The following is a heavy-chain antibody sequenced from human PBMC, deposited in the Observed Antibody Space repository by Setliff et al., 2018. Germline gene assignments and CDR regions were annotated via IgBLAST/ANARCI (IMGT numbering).Heavy chain of an antibody. V-gene: IGHV4-61*02. Sequence: KTSETLSLTCTVFGDSISRAKYYWSWIRQSAGKGLECIGRIYTDGSTKYNPSLNSRVTLLIDTAKNQISLRLSSVTAADTAVYYCARDVGSSWFDYWGQGTLVTVSS. CDR2: IYTDGST. CDR3: ARDVGSSWFDY. CDR1: GDSISRAKYY. J-gene: IGHJ4*02. D-gene: IGHD6-13*01.